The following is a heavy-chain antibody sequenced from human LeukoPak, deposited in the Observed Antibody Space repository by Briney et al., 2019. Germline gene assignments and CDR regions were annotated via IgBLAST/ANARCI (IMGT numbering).Heavy chain of an antibody. D-gene: IGHD6-13*01. Sequence: GESLEISWKGPGYSFTLYLISWVRPIPGKGLGWIGRIDPSDSYTNYSPSFQGHVTISADKSISTAYLQWTSLKASDTAMYYCARVLSSWSNYWYFDLWGRGTLVTVSS. CDR1: GYSFTLYL. CDR2: IDPSDSYT. V-gene: IGHV5-10-1*01. J-gene: IGHJ2*01. CDR3: ARVLSSWSNYWYFDL.